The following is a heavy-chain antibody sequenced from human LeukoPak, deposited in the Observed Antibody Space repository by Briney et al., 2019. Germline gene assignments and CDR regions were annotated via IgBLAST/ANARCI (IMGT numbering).Heavy chain of an antibody. CDR1: GFTFSSYG. Sequence: AGGSLRLSCAASGFTFSSYGMSWVRQAPGRGLEWVSGISASGGSTYYAESVKGRFTISRDNAKNSLYLQMNSLRAEDTAVYYCVRQLVSWGQGTLVTVSS. CDR3: VRQLVS. J-gene: IGHJ5*02. V-gene: IGHV3-23*01. D-gene: IGHD5-18*01. CDR2: ISASGGST.